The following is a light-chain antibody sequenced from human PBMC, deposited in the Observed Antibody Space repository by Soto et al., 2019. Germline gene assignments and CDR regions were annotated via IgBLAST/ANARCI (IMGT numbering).Light chain of an antibody. J-gene: IGKJ3*01. CDR3: QQLSKWPPFI. CDR2: DAS. Sequence: EVVLTQSPATLSLSPGERATLSCRASQSVSSSLAWYQQKPGQTPRLLIYDASNRATGIPARFSVSGSGTDFTLTIISIASEDRAVYYCQQLSKWPPFIFGPGTTVDVK. V-gene: IGKV3-11*01. CDR1: QSVSSS.